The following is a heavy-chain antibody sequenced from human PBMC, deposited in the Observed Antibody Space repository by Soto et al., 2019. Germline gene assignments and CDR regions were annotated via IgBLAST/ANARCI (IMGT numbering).Heavy chain of an antibody. J-gene: IGHJ4*02. V-gene: IGHV1-69*01. CDR1: GGTFSRYA. Sequence: QVQLVQSGAEVKKPGSSVKVSCKASGGTFSRYALNWVRQAPGQGLEWMGGIIPMFGKANHAQKFQGRVTITADESTSTGYMELRSLISEDTAVYYCARDGTLYDGGAYYYLYWGQGTLVTVSS. D-gene: IGHD3-22*01. CDR3: ARDGTLYDGGAYYYLY. CDR2: IIPMFGKA.